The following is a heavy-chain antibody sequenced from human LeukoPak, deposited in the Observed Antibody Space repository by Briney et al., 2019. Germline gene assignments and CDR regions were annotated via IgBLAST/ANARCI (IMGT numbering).Heavy chain of an antibody. CDR3: VKDWDLYGSGSTYFDY. J-gene: IGHJ4*02. V-gene: IGHV3-23*01. CDR2: ISGSGGST. Sequence: GGSLRLSCAASGFTFSSYGMHWVRQAPGKGLEWVSAISGSGGSTYYADSVKGRFTISRDNSKNTLYLQMNSLRAEDTAVYYCVKDWDLYGSGSTYFDYWGQGTLVTVSS. D-gene: IGHD3-10*01. CDR1: GFTFSSYG.